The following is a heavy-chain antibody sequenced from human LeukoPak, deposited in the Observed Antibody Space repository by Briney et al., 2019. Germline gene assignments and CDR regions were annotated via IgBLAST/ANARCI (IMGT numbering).Heavy chain of an antibody. J-gene: IGHJ5*02. V-gene: IGHV5-51*01. CDR3: ARKYSSSQYNWFVP. CDR2: IYPGDSDT. D-gene: IGHD6-13*01. CDR1: GYSFTSYW. Sequence: GESLKISCKGSGYSFTSYWIGWVRQLPGKGLEWMGIIYPGDSDTRYRPSFQGQVTISADKSISTAYLQWSSLKASDTAMYYCARKYSSSQYNWFVPWGQGTLVTVSS.